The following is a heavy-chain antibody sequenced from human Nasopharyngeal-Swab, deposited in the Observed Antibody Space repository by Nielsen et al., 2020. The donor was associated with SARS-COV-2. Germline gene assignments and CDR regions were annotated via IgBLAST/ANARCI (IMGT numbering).Heavy chain of an antibody. Sequence: ESLKISCTVSGGSISSYYWSWIRQPPGKGLEWIGYIYYSGSTNYNPSLKSRVTISVDTSKNQFSLKLSSVTAADTAVYYCARDGGVLNWFDPWGQGTLVTVSS. J-gene: IGHJ5*02. CDR2: IYYSGST. V-gene: IGHV4-59*01. D-gene: IGHD3-16*01. CDR1: GGSISSYY. CDR3: ARDGGVLNWFDP.